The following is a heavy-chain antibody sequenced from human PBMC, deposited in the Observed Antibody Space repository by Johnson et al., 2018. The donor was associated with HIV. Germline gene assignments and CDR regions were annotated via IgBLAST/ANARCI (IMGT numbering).Heavy chain of an antibody. V-gene: IGHV3-64*01. CDR1: GFTLSNAW. CDR2: ISSNGGST. Sequence: VRLVESGGGLVQSGGSLRLSCGASGFTLSNAWMSWVRQAPGKGLEFVSAISSNGGSTYYANSVKGSFTISRDNSKNTLYLQMNSLRAEDTAVYYCASDNGGTKDAFDMWGQGTMVTVSS. CDR3: ASDNGGTKDAFDM. D-gene: IGHD3-10*01. J-gene: IGHJ3*02.